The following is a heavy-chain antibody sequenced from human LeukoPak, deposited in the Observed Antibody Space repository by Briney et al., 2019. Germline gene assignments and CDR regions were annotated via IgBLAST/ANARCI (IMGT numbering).Heavy chain of an antibody. V-gene: IGHV3-30*04. D-gene: IGHD6-13*01. CDR1: GFTFSSYA. J-gene: IGHJ4*02. CDR3: ARESIAAAGTPLDS. CDR2: ISYDGSNK. Sequence: GGSLRLSCAASGFTFSSYAMHWVRQAPGKGLEWVAVISYDGSNKYYADSVKGRFTTSRDNSKNTLYLQMNSLRAEDTAVYYCARESIAAAGTPLDSWGQGTLVTVSS.